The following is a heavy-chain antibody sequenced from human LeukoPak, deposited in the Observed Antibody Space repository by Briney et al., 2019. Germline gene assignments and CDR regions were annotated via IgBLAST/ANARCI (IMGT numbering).Heavy chain of an antibody. CDR3: ASGDGYLQPY. D-gene: IGHD2-21*01. CDR1: GFSVSGKF. V-gene: IGHV3-53*01. Sequence: GSLRLSCAASGFSVSGKFMSWVRQAPGKGLEWVSIIHYDGKIRYAGSVGGRFTIYRDDSENTLFLQMNSLRVDDTAVYFCASGDGYLQPYWGQGTLVTVSS. J-gene: IGHJ4*02. CDR2: IHYDGKI.